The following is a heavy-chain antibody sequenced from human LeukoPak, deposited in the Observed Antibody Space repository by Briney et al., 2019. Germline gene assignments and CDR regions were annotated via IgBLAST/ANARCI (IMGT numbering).Heavy chain of an antibody. CDR3: ARLPLSSSSGWGDDY. CDR2: ISYDGSNK. CDR1: GFTFSSYA. Sequence: QPGGSLRLSCAASGFTFSSYAMHWVRKAPGKGLEWVAVISYDGSNKYYADSVKGRFTISRDNSKNTLYLQMNSLRAEDTAVYYCARLPLSSSSGWGDDYWGQGTLVTVSS. D-gene: IGHD6-6*01. J-gene: IGHJ4*02. V-gene: IGHV3-30-3*01.